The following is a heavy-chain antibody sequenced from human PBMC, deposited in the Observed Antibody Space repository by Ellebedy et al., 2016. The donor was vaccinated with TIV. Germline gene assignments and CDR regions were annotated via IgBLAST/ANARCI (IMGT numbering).Heavy chain of an antibody. V-gene: IGHV3-66*01. CDR1: GFTVSSNY. Sequence: PGGSLRLSCAASGFTVSSNYMSWVRKAPGKGLEWVSVIYSGGSTYYADSVKGRFTISRDNSKNTLYLQMNSLRAEDTAVYYCARLGEWFGDGGWFDPWGQGTLVTVSS. CDR3: ARLGEWFGDGGWFDP. CDR2: IYSGGST. D-gene: IGHD3-10*01. J-gene: IGHJ5*02.